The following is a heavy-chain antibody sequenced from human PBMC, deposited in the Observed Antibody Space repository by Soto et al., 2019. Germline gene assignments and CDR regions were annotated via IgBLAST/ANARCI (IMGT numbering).Heavy chain of an antibody. Sequence: SETLSLTFAVSGSFMTNGYHWGWSRQPPGKELEWIVTISHSGDTYYNPSLKSRVTISIDTAKNHLSLILSSVTAADTAKYYRTRIYCTTTSCFINGMDVWGQGTTLPVSS. J-gene: IGHJ6*01. CDR2: ISHSGDT. D-gene: IGHD2-2*01. CDR3: TRIYCTTTSCFINGMDV. CDR1: GSFMTNGYH. V-gene: IGHV4-38-2*01.